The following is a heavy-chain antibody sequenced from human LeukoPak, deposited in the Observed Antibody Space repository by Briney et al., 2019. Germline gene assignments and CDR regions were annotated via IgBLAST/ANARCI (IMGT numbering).Heavy chain of an antibody. D-gene: IGHD5-24*01. CDR1: GFTFSRYS. Sequence: GGSLRLSCAASGFTFSRYSMNWVRQAPGKGLEWVSSISSSSSYIYYADSVKGRFTISRDNAKNSLYLQMNSLRAEDTAVYYCARDNIEMATITADYWGQGTLVTVSS. CDR3: ARDNIEMATITADY. J-gene: IGHJ4*02. CDR2: ISSSSSYI. V-gene: IGHV3-21*01.